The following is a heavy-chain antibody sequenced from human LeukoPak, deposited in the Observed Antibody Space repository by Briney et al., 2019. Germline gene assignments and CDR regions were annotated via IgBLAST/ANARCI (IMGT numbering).Heavy chain of an antibody. CDR3: AKYYYGRGAFDI. CDR1: GGSFSGYY. V-gene: IGHV4-34*01. D-gene: IGHD3-10*01. Sequence: SETLSLTCAVYGGSFSGYYWSWIRQPPGKGLEWIGEINHSGSTNYNPSLKSRVTISVDTSKNQFSLKLSSVTAADTAVYYCAKYYYGRGAFDIWGQGTMVTVSS. J-gene: IGHJ3*02. CDR2: INHSGST.